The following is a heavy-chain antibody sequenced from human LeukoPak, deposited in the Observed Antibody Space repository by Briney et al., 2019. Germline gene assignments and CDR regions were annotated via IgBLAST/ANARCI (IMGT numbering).Heavy chain of an antibody. V-gene: IGHV3-23*01. D-gene: IGHD1-1*01. CDR1: GFTFNTYA. CDR2: ISVSGGGT. J-gene: IGHJ4*02. CDR3: AKGTTVLSYFDS. Sequence: PGGSLRLPCAASGFTFNTYAMSWVRQTPGKGLEWVSGISVSGGGTYYADSVKGRFTISRDNSKNTLYLQMNSLTAEDTAVYYCAKGTTVLSYFDSWGQGTLVTVSS.